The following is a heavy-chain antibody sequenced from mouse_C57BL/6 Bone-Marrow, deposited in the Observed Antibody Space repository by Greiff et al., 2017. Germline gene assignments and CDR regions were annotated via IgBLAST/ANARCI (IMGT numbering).Heavy chain of an antibody. CDR3: TSEGLLYYAMDY. Sequence: EVKLVESGEGLVKPGGSLKLSCAASGFTFRSSALSWVRPTPAKRLAWVAYISRGGDYIYYADPGKGRFTISRDNARNTLYLQMSSLKSEDTAMYYCTSEGLLYYAMDYWGQGTSVTVSS. V-gene: IGHV5-9-1*02. D-gene: IGHD2-10*01. CDR1: GFTFRSSA. CDR2: ISRGGDYI. J-gene: IGHJ4*01.